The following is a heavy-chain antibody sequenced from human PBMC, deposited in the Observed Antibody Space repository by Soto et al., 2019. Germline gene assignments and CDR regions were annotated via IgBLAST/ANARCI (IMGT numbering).Heavy chain of an antibody. CDR1: GYAFSSYW. CDR2: IYPGDSDT. V-gene: IGHV5-51*01. Sequence: PGESLKISWQGSGYAFSSYWIAWVRQMPGKGLEGRGIIYPGDSDTRYSPSFQGQVTISVDKSITTAYLQWSSLKASDTAMYYCARGYCTATICDPWFDPWGQGTLVTVSS. D-gene: IGHD2-8*02. CDR3: ARGYCTATICDPWFDP. J-gene: IGHJ5*02.